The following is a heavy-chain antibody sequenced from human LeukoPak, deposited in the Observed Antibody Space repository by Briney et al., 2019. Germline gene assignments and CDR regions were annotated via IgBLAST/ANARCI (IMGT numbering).Heavy chain of an antibody. CDR2: IKQDGSEK. V-gene: IGHV3-7*01. CDR1: GFSFRDFW. CDR3: ARDPGLAMISSGYYRCY. Sequence: GGSLRLSCAASGFSFRDFWMSWVRQSPGKGLEWVANIKQDGSEKYYVDSVKGRFTISRDNAKNSLYLQMNSLRAEDTAVYYCARDPGLAMISSGYYRCYWGQGTLVTVSS. D-gene: IGHD3-22*01. J-gene: IGHJ4*02.